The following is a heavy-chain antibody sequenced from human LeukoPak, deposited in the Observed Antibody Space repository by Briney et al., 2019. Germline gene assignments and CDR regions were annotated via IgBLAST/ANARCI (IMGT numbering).Heavy chain of an antibody. CDR2: INTNTGNR. J-gene: IGHJ4*02. V-gene: IGHV7-4-1*02. CDR1: GYTFTSYA. CDR3: ARGHARYSSGWLYDD. D-gene: IGHD6-19*01. Sequence: GASVKVCCKASGYTFTSYAMNWVRQAPGQGLEWMGWINTNTGNRTYAQGFTGRFVFSLDTSVSTAYLQISSLKAEDTAVYYCARGHARYSSGWLYDDWGQGTLVTVSS.